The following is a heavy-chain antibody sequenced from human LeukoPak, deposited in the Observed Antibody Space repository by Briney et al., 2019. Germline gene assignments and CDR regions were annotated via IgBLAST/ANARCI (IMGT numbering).Heavy chain of an antibody. V-gene: IGHV3-30*04. Sequence: GGSLRLSCAASGFTFSSYAMHWVRQAPGKGLEWVAVISYDGSNKYYADSVKGRFTISRDNSKNTLYLQMNSLRAEDTAVYYCARERRRYSSSCDWFDPWGQGTLVTVSS. J-gene: IGHJ5*02. CDR2: ISYDGSNK. D-gene: IGHD6-13*01. CDR3: ARERRRYSSSCDWFDP. CDR1: GFTFSSYA.